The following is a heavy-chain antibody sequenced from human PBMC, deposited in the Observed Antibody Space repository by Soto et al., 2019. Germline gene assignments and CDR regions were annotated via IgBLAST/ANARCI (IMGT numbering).Heavy chain of an antibody. CDR3: AHSTDSGYDPGAFDI. CDR1: GVSLSTSGVG. CDR2: IYWDDDK. D-gene: IGHD5-12*01. V-gene: IGHV2-5*02. Sequence: QITLKESGPTLVKPTQTLTLTCTSSGVSLSTSGVGVGWIRQPPGKALAWLALIYWDDDKRYSPSLKSRLTITKDTSKNQVVLTMTNMDPVDTATYYCAHSTDSGYDPGAFDIWGQGTMVTVSS. J-gene: IGHJ3*02.